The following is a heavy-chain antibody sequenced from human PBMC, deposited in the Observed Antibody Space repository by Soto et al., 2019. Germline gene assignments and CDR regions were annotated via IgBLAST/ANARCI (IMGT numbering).Heavy chain of an antibody. Sequence: ASVKVSCKASGYTFTGYYMHWVRQAPGQGLEWMGWINPNSGGTNYAQKFQGWVTMTRDTSISTAYMELSRLRSDDTAVYYCARDPHCSSASCPTYYFDYWGQGTLVTVSS. CDR1: GYTFTGYY. V-gene: IGHV1-2*04. J-gene: IGHJ4*02. CDR2: INPNSGGT. CDR3: ARDPHCSSASCPTYYFDY. D-gene: IGHD2-2*01.